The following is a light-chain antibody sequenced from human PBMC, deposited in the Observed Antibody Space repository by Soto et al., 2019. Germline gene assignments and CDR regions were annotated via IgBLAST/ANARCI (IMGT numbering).Light chain of an antibody. CDR2: WAS. Sequence: DIGMSQSPDSLAVSLGERATIKCKASQSLFYTSTKRNYLDWYQQKPGQRPRLLISWASTRESGVPDRFSAGGSGTDFTLTITNLQADDVATYYCPQYFSAPQAFGGGTKGEI. J-gene: IGKJ4*01. CDR1: QSLFYTSTKRNY. CDR3: PQYFSAPQA. V-gene: IGKV4-1*01.